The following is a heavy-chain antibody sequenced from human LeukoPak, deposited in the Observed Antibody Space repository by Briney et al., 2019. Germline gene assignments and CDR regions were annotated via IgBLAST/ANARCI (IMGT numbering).Heavy chain of an antibody. J-gene: IGHJ5*02. CDR1: GGSISSSSYY. V-gene: IGHV4-39*07. CDR3: ARERWGYGGNPAGWFDP. Sequence: PSETLSLTCTVSGGSISSSSYYWGWIRQPPGKGLEWIGSIYYSGSTYYNPSLKSRVTISVDTSKNQFSLKLSSVTAADTAVYYCARERWGYGGNPAGWFDPWGQGTLVTVSS. D-gene: IGHD4-23*01. CDR2: IYYSGST.